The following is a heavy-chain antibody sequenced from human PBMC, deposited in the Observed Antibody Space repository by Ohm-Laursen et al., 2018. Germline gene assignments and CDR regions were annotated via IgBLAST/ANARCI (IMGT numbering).Heavy chain of an antibody. CDR3: AKRLWDIRSESFDF. J-gene: IGHJ4*02. CDR2: VSGTGDNT. Sequence: SLRLSCSASGFTFSSYAMSWVRQTPKKGLEWVSAVSGTGDNTYYADSVKGRFTISRDNSKNTLYLQMNSLRVEDTALYYCAKRLWDIRSESFDFWGQGTRVTVSS. V-gene: IGHV3-23*01. CDR1: GFTFSSYA. D-gene: IGHD1-26*01.